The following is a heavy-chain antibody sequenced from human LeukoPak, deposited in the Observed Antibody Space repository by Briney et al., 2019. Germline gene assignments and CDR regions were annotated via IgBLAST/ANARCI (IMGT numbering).Heavy chain of an antibody. D-gene: IGHD3-22*01. CDR1: RFTFSSYG. Sequence: PGGSLRLSCAASRFTFSSYGMHWVRQAPGKGLEWVAVIWYDGSNKYYADSVKGRFTISRDNSKNTLYLQMNSLRAEDTAVYYCARDSLPLYYYDSSGYNDYWGQGTLVTVSS. J-gene: IGHJ4*02. V-gene: IGHV3-33*01. CDR3: ARDSLPLYYYDSSGYNDY. CDR2: IWYDGSNK.